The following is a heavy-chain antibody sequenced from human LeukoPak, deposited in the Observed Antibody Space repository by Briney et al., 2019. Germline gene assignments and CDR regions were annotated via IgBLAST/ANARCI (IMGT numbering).Heavy chain of an antibody. CDR3: AKDIGPHFDY. CDR1: GFTFSSHG. D-gene: IGHD1-26*01. CDR2: IRYDGSNK. Sequence: PGGSLRLSCAASGFTFSSHGMHWVRQAPGKGLEWVAFIRYDGSNKYYADSVKGRFTISRDNSKNMLYLQMNSLRAEDTAVYYCAKDIGPHFDYWGQGTLVTVSS. V-gene: IGHV3-30*02. J-gene: IGHJ4*02.